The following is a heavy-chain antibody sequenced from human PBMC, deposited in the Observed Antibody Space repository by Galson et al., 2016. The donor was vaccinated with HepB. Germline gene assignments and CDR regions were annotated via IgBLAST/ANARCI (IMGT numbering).Heavy chain of an antibody. Sequence: SLRLSCAASGFSFNTYTMNWVRQAPGKGLEWVSSTSSRSKHMYYADSLKGRFTISRDNTKNSLFLLMNSLRAEDTAVYYCARNLNVITSGGVIVTDALDIWGQGTMVTVSS. CDR1: GFSFNTYT. J-gene: IGHJ3*02. CDR3: ARNLNVITSGGVIVTDALDI. D-gene: IGHD3-16*02. V-gene: IGHV3-21*01. CDR2: TSSRSKHM.